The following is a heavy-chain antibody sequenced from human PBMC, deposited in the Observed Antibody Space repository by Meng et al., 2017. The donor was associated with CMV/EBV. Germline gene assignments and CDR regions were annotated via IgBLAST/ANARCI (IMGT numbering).Heavy chain of an antibody. CDR1: GFTFSSYG. Sequence: GESLKISCAASGFTFSSYGMHWVRQAPGKGLEWVAFIRYDGSNKYYADSVKGRLTISRDNSKNTLYLQMNSLRAEDTAVYYCAKDVSGIGDFWSGYSVYYGMDVWGQGTTVTVSS. CDR3: AKDVSGIGDFWSGYSVYYGMDV. V-gene: IGHV3-30*02. J-gene: IGHJ6*02. CDR2: IRYDGSNK. D-gene: IGHD3-3*01.